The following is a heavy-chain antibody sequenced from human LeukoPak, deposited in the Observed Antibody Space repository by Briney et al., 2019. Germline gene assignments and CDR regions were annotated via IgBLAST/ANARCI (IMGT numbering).Heavy chain of an antibody. D-gene: IGHD4-17*01. J-gene: IGHJ3*02. CDR3: ARAGPAPRGDGDYPEAFDI. CDR1: GFTVSSNY. CDR2: IYSGGST. V-gene: IGHV3-53*01. Sequence: GGSLRLSCAASGFTVSSNYMSWVRQAPGKGLEWVSVIYSGGSTYYADSVKGRFTISRDNSKNKLYLQMNSLRAEDTAVYYCARAGPAPRGDGDYPEAFDIWGQGTMVTVSS.